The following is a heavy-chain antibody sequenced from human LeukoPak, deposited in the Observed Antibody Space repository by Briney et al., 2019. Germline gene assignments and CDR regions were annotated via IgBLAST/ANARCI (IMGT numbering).Heavy chain of an antibody. J-gene: IGHJ2*01. D-gene: IGHD6-19*01. CDR2: IYYSGST. V-gene: IGHV4-59*12. CDR1: GGSFSSYY. Sequence: ETLSLICTVSGGSFSSYYRRWIRQPPGKGLEWIGYIYYSGSTNYYPALKSRVTISVGKSKKQFSLKQSSVTAADTAVYYCGRVPLSYSSGNNHWYFVLWGRGTLVTDSS. CDR3: GRVPLSYSSGNNHWYFVL.